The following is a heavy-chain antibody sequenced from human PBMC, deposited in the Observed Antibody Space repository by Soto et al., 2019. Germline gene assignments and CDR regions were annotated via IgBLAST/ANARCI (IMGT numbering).Heavy chain of an antibody. D-gene: IGHD6-13*01. CDR3: ARGAGSSWYYCYGMDV. CDR1: AYTFTSYG. V-gene: IGHV1-18*01. Sequence: QVQLVQSGAEVKKPGASVKVSCNASAYTFTSYGITWVRQAPGQGLEWMGWISAYNGNTNYAQKFQGRVTMTTDTSTSTAYMELRSLRSDDTAVYYCARGAGSSWYYCYGMDVWGQGTTVTVSS. CDR2: ISAYNGNT. J-gene: IGHJ6*02.